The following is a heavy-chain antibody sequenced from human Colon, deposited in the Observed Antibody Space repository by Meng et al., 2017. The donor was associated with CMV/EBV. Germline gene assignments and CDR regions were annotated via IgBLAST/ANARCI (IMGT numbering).Heavy chain of an antibody. V-gene: IGHV4-39*07. Sequence: LQLQESGPGLVKPSETLSLTCTVSGGSISISTYYWGWIRQTPGKGLEWIGNIYYSGYTYYNPSLKSRLTISVDTSKNQFSLKLTSVTAADTAVYYCATDYGDYYFDRWGQGTLVTVSS. D-gene: IGHD4-17*01. CDR3: ATDYGDYYFDR. CDR1: GGSISISTYY. J-gene: IGHJ4*02. CDR2: IYYSGYT.